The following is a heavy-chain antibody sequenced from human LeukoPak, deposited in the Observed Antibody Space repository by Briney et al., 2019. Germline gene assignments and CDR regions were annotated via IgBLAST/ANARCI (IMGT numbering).Heavy chain of an antibody. D-gene: IGHD1-26*01. J-gene: IGHJ4*02. CDR3: ARDQEGATGYY. V-gene: IGHV1-69*04. CDR2: IIPILGIA. CDR1: GGTFSSYA. Sequence: SVKVSCKASGGTFSSYAISWVRQAPGQGLEWMGRIIPILGIANYAQKFQGRVTITADKSTSTAYMELSSLRSEDTAVYYCARDQEGATGYYWGQGTLVTDSS.